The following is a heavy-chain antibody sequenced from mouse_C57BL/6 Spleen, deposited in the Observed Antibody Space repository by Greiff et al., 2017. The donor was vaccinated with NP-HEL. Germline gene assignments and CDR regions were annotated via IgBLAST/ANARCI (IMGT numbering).Heavy chain of an antibody. CDR1: GYTFTDYE. Sequence: VQLQQSGAELVRPGASVTLSCKASGYTFTDYEMHWVKQTPVHGLEWIGAIDPETGGTAYNQKFKGKAILTADKSSSTAYMELRSLTSEDSAVYYCTRSLQGGFAYWGQGTLVTVSA. J-gene: IGHJ3*01. CDR2: IDPETGGT. CDR3: TRSLQGGFAY. V-gene: IGHV1-15*01.